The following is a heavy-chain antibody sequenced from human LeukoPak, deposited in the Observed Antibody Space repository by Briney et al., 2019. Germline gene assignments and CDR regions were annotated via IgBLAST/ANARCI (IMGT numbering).Heavy chain of an antibody. CDR3: ARDRGYSGYVGFDY. Sequence: PGGSLRLSCAAPAFTFSSYEMTWVRQAPGKGLGWASYISSGGSTIYYAESVKGRFPISRDSAKNSMYLQMNSLRAEDTAVYYCARDRGYSGYVGFDYWGQGPLVTVSS. CDR2: ISSGGSTI. CDR1: AFTFSSYE. D-gene: IGHD5-12*01. J-gene: IGHJ4*02. V-gene: IGHV3-48*03.